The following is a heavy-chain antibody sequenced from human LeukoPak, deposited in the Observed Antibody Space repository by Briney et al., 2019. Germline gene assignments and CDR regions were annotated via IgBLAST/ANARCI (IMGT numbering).Heavy chain of an antibody. CDR2: IKQDGSEK. Sequence: QTGGSLRLSCAASGFTFSSYWMSWVRQAPGKGLEWVANIKQDGSEKYYVDSVKGRFSISRDNAKNSLYLQMNSLRAEDTAVYYCARPLGDTKYYYYYMDVWGKGTTVTVSS. D-gene: IGHD4-17*01. CDR1: GFTFSSYW. CDR3: ARPLGDTKYYYYYMDV. J-gene: IGHJ6*03. V-gene: IGHV3-7*01.